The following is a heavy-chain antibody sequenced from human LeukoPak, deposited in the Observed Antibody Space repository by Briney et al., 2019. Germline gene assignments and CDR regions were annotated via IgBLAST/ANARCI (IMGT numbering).Heavy chain of an antibody. CDR2: INHSGST. D-gene: IGHD4-17*01. Sequence: SETLSLTCTVSGYSINSGYYWSWIRQPPGKGLGWIGEINHSGSTNYNPSLKSRVTISVDTSKNQFSLKLSSVTAADTAVYYCARESSYGVVFRAFDIWGQGTMVTVSS. V-gene: IGHV4-38-2*02. CDR1: GYSINSGYY. CDR3: ARESSYGVVFRAFDI. J-gene: IGHJ3*02.